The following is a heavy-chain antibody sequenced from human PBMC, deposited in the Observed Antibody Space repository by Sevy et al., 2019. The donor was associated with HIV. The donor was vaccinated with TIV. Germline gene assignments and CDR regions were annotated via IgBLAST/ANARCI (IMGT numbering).Heavy chain of an antibody. V-gene: IGHV3-15*01. Sequence: GGSLRLSCTTSGFTFSDAWMNWVRQAPGKGLEWVARIKSKTDSGTRDFAAPVKGRFSISRDDSKNTVYLQMTSLKDEDTGVYFCGCGIVSSDFDHWGQGTLVTVS. J-gene: IGHJ4*02. CDR2: IKSKTDSGTR. CDR3: GCGIVSSDFDH. CDR1: GFTFSDAW. D-gene: IGHD1-1*01.